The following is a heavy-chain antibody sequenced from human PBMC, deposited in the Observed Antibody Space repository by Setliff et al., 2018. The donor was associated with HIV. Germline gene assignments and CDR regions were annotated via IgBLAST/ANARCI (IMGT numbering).Heavy chain of an antibody. Sequence: ASVNVSCKASGYSFSSYYVHWVGQAPGQGLGWMGIVNPRVGKANYAQRFHGRLTVTTNSSTSTVYMELILLTSVDPAIYYCAREGHVETPGSSEFDPWGQGTLVTVSS. CDR2: VNPRVGKA. CDR1: GYSFSSYY. D-gene: IGHD2-15*01. J-gene: IGHJ5*02. V-gene: IGHV1-46*01. CDR3: AREGHVETPGSSEFDP.